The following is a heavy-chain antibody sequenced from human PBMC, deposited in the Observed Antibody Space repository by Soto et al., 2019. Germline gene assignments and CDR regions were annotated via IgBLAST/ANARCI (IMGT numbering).Heavy chain of an antibody. CDR1: GGSISSSSYY. V-gene: IGHV4-39*01. D-gene: IGHD3-10*01. J-gene: IGHJ6*03. Sequence: SETLSLTCTVSGGSISSSSYYWGWIRQPPGKGLEWIGSIYYSGSTYYNPSLKSRVTISVDTSKNQFSLKLSSVTAADTAVYYCARPCGSWSGVGDYMDVWGKGTTVTVS. CDR2: IYYSGST. CDR3: ARPCGSWSGVGDYMDV.